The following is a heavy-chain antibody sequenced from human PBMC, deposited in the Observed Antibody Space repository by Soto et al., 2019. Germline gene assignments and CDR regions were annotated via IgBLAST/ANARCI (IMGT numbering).Heavy chain of an antibody. CDR2: ISSSSSYI. V-gene: IGHV3-21*01. CDR3: ARDISGSPYDILAADAFDI. CDR1: ECTFSSYS. D-gene: IGHD3-9*01. J-gene: IGHJ3*02. Sequence: GVSLRLSCGASECTFSSYSMNWVRQAPGKGLEWVSSISSSSSYIYYADSVKGRFTISRDNAKNSLYLQMNSLRAEDTAVYYCARDISGSPYDILAADAFDIWGQATIVTVSS.